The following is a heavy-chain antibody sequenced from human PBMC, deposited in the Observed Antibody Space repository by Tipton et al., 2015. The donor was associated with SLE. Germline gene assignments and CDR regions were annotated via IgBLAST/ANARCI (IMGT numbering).Heavy chain of an antibody. Sequence: TLSLTCTVSGGSISGFYWSWIRQPPGKGLEWIGYIYYSGSTNYNPSLKSRVTISVDRSKNQLSPKLSSVTAADTAVYYCARVGDYYDITDVWVYGMDGWGQGTTVTVS. J-gene: IGHJ6*02. D-gene: IGHD3-22*01. CDR1: GGSISGFY. CDR2: IYYSGST. CDR3: ARVGDYYDITDVWVYGMDG. V-gene: IGHV4-59*01.